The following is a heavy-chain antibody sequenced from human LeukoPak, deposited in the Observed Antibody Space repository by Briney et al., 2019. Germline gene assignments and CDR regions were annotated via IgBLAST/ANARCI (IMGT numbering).Heavy chain of an antibody. V-gene: IGHV3-23*01. Sequence: PGGSLRVSCAASGFTFNSYAMRWVRQAPGKGLEWVSEITGSGGSTYYADSVTGRFTIFRDNSKNTVHLQMNSLRAEDTAIYYCAISPGITAAGFDYWGQGTLVTVSS. CDR3: AISPGITAAGFDY. CDR2: ITGSGGST. D-gene: IGHD6-13*01. J-gene: IGHJ4*02. CDR1: GFTFNSYA.